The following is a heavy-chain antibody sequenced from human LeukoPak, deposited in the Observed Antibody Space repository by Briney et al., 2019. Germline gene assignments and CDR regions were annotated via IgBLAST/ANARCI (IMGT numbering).Heavy chain of an antibody. V-gene: IGHV3-21*01. Sequence: PGGSLRLSCAASGFTFSSYSMNWVRQAPGKGLEWVSSISSSSNYIYYADSVKGRFTISRDNARNSLYLQMNSLRAEDTAVYYCARGYCSGGSCWYFDYWGQGTLVTVPS. CDR3: ARGYCSGGSCWYFDY. D-gene: IGHD2-15*01. J-gene: IGHJ4*02. CDR2: ISSSSNYI. CDR1: GFTFSSYS.